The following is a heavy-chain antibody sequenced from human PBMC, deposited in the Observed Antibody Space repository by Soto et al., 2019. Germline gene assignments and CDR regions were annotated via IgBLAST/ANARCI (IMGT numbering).Heavy chain of an antibody. D-gene: IGHD1-26*01. CDR2: ISGYNGNT. Sequence: QVQLVQSGAEVKKPGASVKVSCKASGFPFTNYDINWVRQAPGQGLEWMGWISGYNGNTNYAQKLQGRVTMTTDTSTSTAYMELRSLRSDDTAVYYCARGHMDGGSFDYWGQGTLVTVSS. CDR1: GFPFTNYD. J-gene: IGHJ4*02. CDR3: ARGHMDGGSFDY. V-gene: IGHV1-18*01.